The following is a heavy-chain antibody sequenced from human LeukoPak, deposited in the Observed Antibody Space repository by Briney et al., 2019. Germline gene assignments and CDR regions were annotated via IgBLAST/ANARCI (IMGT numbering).Heavy chain of an antibody. CDR1: GFTFSSYA. D-gene: IGHD2-2*01. CDR3: AKSGKPAAIYAEYFQH. Sequence: GGSLRLSCAASGFTFSSYAMSWVRQAPGKGLEWVSAISGSGGSTYCADFVKGRFTISRDNSKNTLYLQMNSLRAEDTAVYYCAKSGKPAAIYAEYFQHWGQGTLVTVSS. V-gene: IGHV3-23*01. CDR2: ISGSGGST. J-gene: IGHJ1*01.